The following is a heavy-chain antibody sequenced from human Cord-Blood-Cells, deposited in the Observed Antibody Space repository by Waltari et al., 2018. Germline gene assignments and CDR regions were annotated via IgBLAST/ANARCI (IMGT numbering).Heavy chain of an antibody. CDR2: INPSGGSK. CDR3: ARIIAVAGSDAFDI. J-gene: IGHJ3*02. CDR1: GYTFTSYL. Sequence: AMVACTAPGYTFTSYLMNWMRQAPVRGVEGMGIINPSGGSKSYAQKFQGRVTMNRETSTSTVYMKLSSLSSEDTAVYYCARIIAVAGSDAFDIWGQGTMVTVSS. V-gene: IGHV1-46*01. D-gene: IGHD6-19*01.